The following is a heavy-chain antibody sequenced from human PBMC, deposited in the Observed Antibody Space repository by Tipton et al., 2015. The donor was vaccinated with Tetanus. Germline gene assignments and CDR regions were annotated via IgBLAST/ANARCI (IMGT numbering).Heavy chain of an antibody. V-gene: IGHV3-21*01. CDR2: ISTTGHST. CDR3: AREESGGGFDY. D-gene: IGHD3-16*01. CDR1: GFTFSSHA. J-gene: IGHJ4*02. Sequence: SLRLSCATSGFTFSSHAMNWVRQAPGKGLEWVSSISTTGHSTFYAASVKGRFTISRDNAQSSLFLQMNGLKAEDTALYYCAREESGGGFDYWGQGTLVTVSS.